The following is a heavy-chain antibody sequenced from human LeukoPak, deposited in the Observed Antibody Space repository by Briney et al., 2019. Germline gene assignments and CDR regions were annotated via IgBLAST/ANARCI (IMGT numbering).Heavy chain of an antibody. Sequence: GGSLRLSCAASGFTFSSYSMNWVRQAPGKGLEWVSSISSSSSYIYYADSVKGRFTIFRDNAKNSLYLQMNSLRAEDTAVYYCARDLIYGDYLHGQDYWGQGTLVTVSS. V-gene: IGHV3-21*01. CDR3: ARDLIYGDYLHGQDY. CDR2: ISSSSSYI. J-gene: IGHJ4*02. CDR1: GFTFSSYS. D-gene: IGHD4-17*01.